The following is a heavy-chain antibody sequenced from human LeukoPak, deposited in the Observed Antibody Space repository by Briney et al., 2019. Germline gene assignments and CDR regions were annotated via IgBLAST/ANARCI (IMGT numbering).Heavy chain of an antibody. D-gene: IGHD2-15*01. CDR3: GRAGRYCSGGSCYGENWFDP. CDR1: GGSISSYY. V-gene: IGHV4-59*01. CDR2: IYYSGST. Sequence: PSETLSLTCTVSGGSISSYYWSWIRQPPGKGLEWIGYIYYSGSTNYNPSLRSRVTMSVDTSKNQFSLKLNSVTAADTAVYYCGRAGRYCSGGSCYGENWFDPWGQGTLVTVSS. J-gene: IGHJ5*02.